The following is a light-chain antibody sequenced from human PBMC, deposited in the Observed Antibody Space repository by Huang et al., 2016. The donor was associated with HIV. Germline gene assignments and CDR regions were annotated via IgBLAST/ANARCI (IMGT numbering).Light chain of an antibody. Sequence: DIQMTQSPSSLAASVGDRVTIPCRASQNIGRDLNCYQQKSGKAPKLLVYAASSLQRGVPSRFSGIGFGTDCTLTISSLQPEDYATYYCQQSYSITRYTFGQGTKVEIK. V-gene: IGKV1-39*01. CDR1: QNIGRD. CDR2: AAS. CDR3: QQSYSITRYT. J-gene: IGKJ2*01.